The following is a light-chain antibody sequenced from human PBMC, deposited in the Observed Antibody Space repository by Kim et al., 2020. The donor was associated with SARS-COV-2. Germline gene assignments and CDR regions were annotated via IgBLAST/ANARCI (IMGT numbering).Light chain of an antibody. J-gene: IGKJ1*01. Sequence: ASVGDRVTFSCRASQTVRRLLNWYQQKPGKAPQLLISTASTLQTGVSSRFSGSGSETEFTLTINSLQPEDSATYYCQQNYNTPRTFGQGTKVEIK. CDR1: QTVRRL. CDR3: QQNYNTPRT. CDR2: TAS. V-gene: IGKV1-39*01.